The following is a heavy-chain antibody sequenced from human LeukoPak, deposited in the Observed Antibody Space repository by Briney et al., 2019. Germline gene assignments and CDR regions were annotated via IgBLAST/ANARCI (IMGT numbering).Heavy chain of an antibody. CDR3: ASGGTPLTYYYDSSGYYSDY. Sequence: PGRSLRLSCAASGYTFSSYAMHWVRQAPGKGLEWVAVISYDGSNKYYADSVKGRFTISRDNSKNTLYLQMNSLRAEDTAVYYCASGGTPLTYYYDSSGYYSDYWGQGTLVTVSS. CDR1: GYTFSSYA. D-gene: IGHD3-22*01. V-gene: IGHV3-30-3*01. J-gene: IGHJ4*02. CDR2: ISYDGSNK.